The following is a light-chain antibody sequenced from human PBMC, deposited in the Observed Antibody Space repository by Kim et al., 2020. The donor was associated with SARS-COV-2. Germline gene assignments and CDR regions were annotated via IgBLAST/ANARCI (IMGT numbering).Light chain of an antibody. CDR3: HQYNNWPPIT. CDR2: GAS. V-gene: IGKV3-15*01. CDR1: QSISSY. Sequence: EIVMTQSPATLSVSPGERATLSCRASQSISSYLAWYQQKPGQAPRLLIYGASTRATGIPARFSGSGSGTEFTLTISSLQSEDFAVYYCHQYNNWPPITFGQRTRLGIK. J-gene: IGKJ5*01.